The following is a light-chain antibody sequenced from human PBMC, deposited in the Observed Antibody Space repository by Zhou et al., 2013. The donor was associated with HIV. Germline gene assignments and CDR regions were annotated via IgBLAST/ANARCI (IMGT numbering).Light chain of an antibody. Sequence: IVMTQTPLSLSVTPGQPASMFCKSSQSLLHSDGKAYLYWYLQKPGQSPQLLIYETSRRVSGVSDRFSGSGSGTDFTLKISRVEAEDVGTYYCMQVYYTWTF. CDR1: QSLLHSDGKAY. CDR3: MQVYYTWT. CDR2: ETS. V-gene: IGKV2-29*01. J-gene: IGKJ1*01.